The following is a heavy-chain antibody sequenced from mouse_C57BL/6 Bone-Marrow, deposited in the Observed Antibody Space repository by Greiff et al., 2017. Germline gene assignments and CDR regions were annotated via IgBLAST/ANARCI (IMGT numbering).Heavy chain of an antibody. J-gene: IGHJ4*01. CDR3: AREDNAMDY. V-gene: IGHV5-4*01. Sequence: EVKLVESGGGLVKPGGSLKLSCAASGFTFSSYAMSWVRQTPEKRLEWVATISDGGSYTYYPDNVKGRFTISRDNAKNNLYLQMSHLKSEDTAMXYCAREDNAMDYWGQGTSVTVSS. CDR1: GFTFSSYA. D-gene: IGHD3-2*01. CDR2: ISDGGSYT.